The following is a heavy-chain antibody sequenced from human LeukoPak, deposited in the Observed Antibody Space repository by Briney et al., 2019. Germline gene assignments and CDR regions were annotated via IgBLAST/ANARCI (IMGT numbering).Heavy chain of an antibody. V-gene: IGHV3-48*03. J-gene: IGHJ4*02. CDR1: EFTFSSYE. CDR2: ISTSDRFK. CDR3: ARKMPGLGVIDY. Sequence: GGSLRLSCAASEFTFSSYEMHWVRQAPGKGLGWVSYISTSDRFKYYGNSVKGRFTISRDDAKSSLFLQMDSLRVEDTSVYYCARKMPGLGVIDYWGQGSLVIVSS. D-gene: IGHD1-14*01.